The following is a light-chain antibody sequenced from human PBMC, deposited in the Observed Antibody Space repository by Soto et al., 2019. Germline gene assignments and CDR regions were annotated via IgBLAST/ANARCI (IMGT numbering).Light chain of an antibody. Sequence: IVLTQSPGTLSLSPGERATLSCRASQSVRSGFLAWFQQRPGQAPRLLIFGASDRATGVPDRFSGGGSGTDFTLTISSLEAEDFAVYYCQLYASSTWTFGQGTKVDIK. CDR1: QSVRSGF. J-gene: IGKJ1*01. V-gene: IGKV3-20*01. CDR2: GAS. CDR3: QLYASSTWT.